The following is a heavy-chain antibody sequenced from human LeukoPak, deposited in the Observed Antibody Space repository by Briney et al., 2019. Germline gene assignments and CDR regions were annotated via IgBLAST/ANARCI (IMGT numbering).Heavy chain of an antibody. V-gene: IGHV4-34*01. Sequence: SETLSLTCAVYGGSSSGYYWSWIRQPPGKGLEWIGEINHSGSTNYNPSLKSRVTISVDTSKNQFSLKLSSVTAADTAVYYCARGRRAYYYGSGSFLDYFQHWGQGTLVTVSS. CDR3: ARGRRAYYYGSGSFLDYFQH. CDR1: GGSSSGYY. D-gene: IGHD3-10*01. CDR2: INHSGST. J-gene: IGHJ1*01.